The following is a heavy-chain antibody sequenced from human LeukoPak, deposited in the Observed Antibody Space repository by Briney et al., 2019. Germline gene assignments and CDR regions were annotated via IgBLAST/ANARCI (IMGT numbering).Heavy chain of an antibody. CDR3: ASGSYSFYYFDY. V-gene: IGHV4-61*02. D-gene: IGHD1-26*01. CDR2: IYTSGST. J-gene: IGHJ4*02. Sequence: PSETLSLTCTVSGGSISSGSYYWSWIRQPAGKGLEWIGRIYTSGSTNYNPSLKSRVTISLDTSKNQFSLKLSSVTAADTAVYYCASGSYSFYYFDYWGQGTLVTVSS. CDR1: GGSISSGSYY.